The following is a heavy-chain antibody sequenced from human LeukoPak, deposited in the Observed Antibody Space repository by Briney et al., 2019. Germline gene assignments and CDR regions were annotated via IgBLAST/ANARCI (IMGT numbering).Heavy chain of an antibody. CDR1: GFTFNNAW. V-gene: IGHV3-15*01. CDR3: AADSPVSMAHSFVY. D-gene: IGHD2-21*01. J-gene: IGHJ4*02. CDR2: AKSKDSGVTI. Sequence: GGSLRLSCAASGFTFNNAWVSWVRQAPGKGLEWVGRAKSKDSGVTIDYAAPVKDRFTISRDDSETTLYLQMHGLKTEDTAVYFCAADSPVSMAHSFVYWGQGILVIVSS.